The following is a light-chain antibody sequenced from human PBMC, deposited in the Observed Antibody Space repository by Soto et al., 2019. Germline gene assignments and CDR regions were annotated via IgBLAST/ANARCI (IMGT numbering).Light chain of an antibody. V-gene: IGKV1-5*01. CDR2: DAS. CDR3: QQYNSYSRA. J-gene: IGKJ1*01. CDR1: QSIGTW. Sequence: DIQMTQSPSTLCASEADRVTITCRASQSIGTWLAWYQHKPGRAPKLLIYDASTLEGGVPSRFSGSRSGTEFTFTISSLQPDDFATYYRQQYNSYSRAFGQGTKVEIK.